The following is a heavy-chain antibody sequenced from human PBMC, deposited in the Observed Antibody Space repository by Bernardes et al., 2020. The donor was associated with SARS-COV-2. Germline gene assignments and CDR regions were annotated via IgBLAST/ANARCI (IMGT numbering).Heavy chain of an antibody. CDR2: ISGSGGTT. CDR3: ARGRVTIYGVLVMLPAAGPLDY. J-gene: IGHJ4*02. D-gene: IGHD3-3*01. CDR1: GFAFSTYA. V-gene: IGHV3-23*01. Sequence: GGSLRLSCAASGFAFSTYAMSWVRQAPGKGLEWVSVISGSGGTTYYSVSVKGRFTISKNQFSLKLSSVTAADTAAYYCARGRVTIYGVLVMLPAAGPLDYWGQGTLVSVSS.